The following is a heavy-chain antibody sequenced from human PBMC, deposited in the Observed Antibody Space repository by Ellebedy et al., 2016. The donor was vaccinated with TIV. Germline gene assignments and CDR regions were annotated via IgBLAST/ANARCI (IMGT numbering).Heavy chain of an antibody. CDR2: ISYDENYK. J-gene: IGHJ4*02. Sequence: GESLKISCAASGFNFSTSGMHWVRQAPGKGLEWLAMISYDENYKFYVGSVKGRFTISRDNSKNTLSLQMNSLRVEDTAVYYCTSSRGYFDYWGQGALVTVSS. V-gene: IGHV3-30*03. D-gene: IGHD3-16*01. CDR1: GFNFSTSG. CDR3: TSSRGYFDY.